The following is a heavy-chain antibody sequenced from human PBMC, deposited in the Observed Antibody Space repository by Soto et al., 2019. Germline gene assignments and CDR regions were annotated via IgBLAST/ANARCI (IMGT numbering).Heavy chain of an antibody. V-gene: IGHV4-31*03. J-gene: IGHJ6*02. CDR1: VGAISSGGYY. CDR2: IYYSGST. D-gene: IGHD3-10*01. CDR3: ARDAIRFGELLSRPYGMDV. Sequence: SETLSLTCTVSVGAISSGGYYWCWIGQHPGKGLEWIGYIYYSGSTYYNLSLKSRVTISVDTSKNQFSLKLSSATAADTAVYYCARDAIRFGELLSRPYGMDVWRQGTTVTVS.